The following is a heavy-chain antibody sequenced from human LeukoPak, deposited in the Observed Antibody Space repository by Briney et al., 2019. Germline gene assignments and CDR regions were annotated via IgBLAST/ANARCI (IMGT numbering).Heavy chain of an antibody. CDR2: IYHSGST. Sequence: PSETLSLTCTVSGGSISSGGYYWSWIRQPPGKGLEWIGYIYHSGSTYYNPSLKSRVTISVDRSKNQFSLKLSSVTAADTAVYYCARGGSGYQYWGQGTLVTVSS. CDR3: ARGGSGYQY. CDR1: GGSISSGGYY. V-gene: IGHV4-30-2*01. D-gene: IGHD3-22*01. J-gene: IGHJ4*02.